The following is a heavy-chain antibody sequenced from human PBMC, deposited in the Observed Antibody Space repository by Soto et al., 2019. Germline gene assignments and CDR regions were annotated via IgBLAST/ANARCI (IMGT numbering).Heavy chain of an antibody. Sequence: RPLPCAVSGGSISSGNWWSWVRQPPGKGLEWIGEIYHSGSTNYNPSLKSRVTISVDKSKNQFSLKLSSVTAADTAVYYCARDKLWTDYYYGMDVWGQGTTFPVSS. D-gene: IGHD2-21*01. V-gene: IGHV4-4*02. CDR3: ARDKLWTDYYYGMDV. CDR2: IYHSGST. CDR1: GGSISSGNW. J-gene: IGHJ6*02.